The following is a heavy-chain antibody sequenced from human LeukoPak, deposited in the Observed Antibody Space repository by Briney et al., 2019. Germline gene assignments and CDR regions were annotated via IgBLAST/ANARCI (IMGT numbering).Heavy chain of an antibody. D-gene: IGHD5-24*01. CDR1: GGSINRSYW. CDR3: AREVEMATIWAFDI. Sequence: SGTLSLTCAVSGGSINRSYWWSWVRQPPGKGLEWIGEIYHSGSTNYNPSLKSRVTISVDTSKNQFSLKLSSVTAADTAVYYCAREVEMATIWAFDIWGQGTMVTVSS. CDR2: IYHSGST. J-gene: IGHJ3*02. V-gene: IGHV4-4*02.